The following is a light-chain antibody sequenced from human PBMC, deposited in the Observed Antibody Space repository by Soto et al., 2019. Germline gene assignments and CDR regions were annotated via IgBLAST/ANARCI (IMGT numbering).Light chain of an antibody. Sequence: EIVMTQSPATLSVSPGERATLSCRASQSVSSNLAWYQQKPGQAPRFLIYGASIRATGIPARFSGSGSGTEFTLTISSLQSEDFAVYYCQQYDNWPLTFGGGTKVDI. CDR2: GAS. CDR3: QQYDNWPLT. CDR1: QSVSSN. J-gene: IGKJ4*01. V-gene: IGKV3-15*01.